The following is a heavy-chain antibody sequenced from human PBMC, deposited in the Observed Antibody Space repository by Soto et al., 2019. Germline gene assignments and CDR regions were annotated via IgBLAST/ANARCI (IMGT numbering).Heavy chain of an antibody. D-gene: IGHD3-22*01. CDR3: ARDLRGYSNWCDP. Sequence: QVQVEQSGAEVKKPGASVKVSCKTSGYTFSDYYMHWVRQAPGQGLEWMGWINPNSGNTDYAQKFRGRVTMTRDTSITTAYMELTSLRSDDTAIYYCARDLRGYSNWCDPWGQGALVTVSS. CDR2: INPNSGNT. J-gene: IGHJ5*02. V-gene: IGHV1-2*02. CDR1: GYTFSDYY.